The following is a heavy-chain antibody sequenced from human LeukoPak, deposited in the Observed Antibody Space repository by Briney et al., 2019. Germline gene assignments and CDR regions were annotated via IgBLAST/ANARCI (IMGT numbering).Heavy chain of an antibody. CDR3: ARDKGGYCSGGSCYSDPYYYGMDV. CDR1: GFTFSSYE. D-gene: IGHD2-15*01. J-gene: IGHJ6*04. CDR2: ISSSGSTR. V-gene: IGHV3-48*03. Sequence: GGSLRLSCAASGFTFSSYEMNWVRQAPGKGLEWVSYISSSGSTRYYADSVKGRFTISRDNAKNSLYLQMNSLRAEDTAVYYCARDKGGYCSGGSCYSDPYYYGMDVWGKGTTVTVSS.